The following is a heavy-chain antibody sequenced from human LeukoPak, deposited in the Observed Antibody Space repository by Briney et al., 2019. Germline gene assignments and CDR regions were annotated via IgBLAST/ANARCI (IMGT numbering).Heavy chain of an antibody. CDR2: INSDGSST. J-gene: IGHJ6*02. D-gene: IGHD5-18*01. CDR1: GFTFSSYW. CDR3: ARGAQRDSYGRYGMDV. Sequence: GGSLRLSCAASGFTFSSYWMHWVRQAPGKGLVWVSRINSDGSSTSYADSVKGRFTISRDNAKNTLYLQMNSLRAEDTAVYYCARGAQRDSYGRYGMDVWGQGTTVTVSS. V-gene: IGHV3-74*01.